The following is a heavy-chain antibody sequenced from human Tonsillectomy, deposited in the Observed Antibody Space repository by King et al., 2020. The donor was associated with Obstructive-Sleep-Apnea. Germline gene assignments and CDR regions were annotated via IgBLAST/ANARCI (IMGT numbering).Heavy chain of an antibody. CDR3: ARNYYYDSSGYYPFDY. CDR2: ISSSSSTI. Sequence: VQLVESGGGLVQPGGSLRLSCAASGFTFSSYSMNWVRQAPGKGLEWVSYISSSSSTIYYADSVKGRFTISRDNARNSLYLQMNSLIAEETAVYYCARNYYYDSSGYYPFDYWGQGTLVTVSS. J-gene: IGHJ4*02. CDR1: GFTFSSYS. D-gene: IGHD3-22*01. V-gene: IGHV3-48*01.